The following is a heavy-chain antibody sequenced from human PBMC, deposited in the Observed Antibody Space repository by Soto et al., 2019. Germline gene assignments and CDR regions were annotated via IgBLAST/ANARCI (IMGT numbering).Heavy chain of an antibody. CDR2: IIPIFGTA. V-gene: IGHV1-69*12. CDR1: GGTFSSYA. Sequence: QVQLVQSGAEVEKPGSSVKVSCKASGGTFSSYAISWVRQAPGQGLEWMGEIIPIFGTANYAQKFQGRVKITAEESTSTAYMELSSLRSEDTVVYYCARDWGPSSGYYPYWFDPWGQGTLVTVSS. CDR3: ARDWGPSSGYYPYWFDP. D-gene: IGHD3-22*01. J-gene: IGHJ5*02.